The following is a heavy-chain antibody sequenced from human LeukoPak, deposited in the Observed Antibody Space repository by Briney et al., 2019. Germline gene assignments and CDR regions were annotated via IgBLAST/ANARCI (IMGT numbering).Heavy chain of an antibody. D-gene: IGHD5-12*01. V-gene: IGHV4-59*01. CDR1: GGSISSYY. CDR2: IYYSGST. CDR3: ARDGWGGSTFDY. J-gene: IGHJ4*02. Sequence: SETLSLTCTVSGGSISSYYWSWIRQPPGKGLEWIGYIYYSGSTNYNPSLKSRATISVDTSKNQFSLKLSSVTAADTAVYYCARDGWGGSTFDYWGQGTLVTVSS.